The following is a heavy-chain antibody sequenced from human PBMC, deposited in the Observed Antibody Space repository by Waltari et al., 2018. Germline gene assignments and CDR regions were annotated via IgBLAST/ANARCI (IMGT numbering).Heavy chain of an antibody. J-gene: IGHJ3*02. D-gene: IGHD2-15*01. CDR2: IYYSGST. Sequence: QVQLQESGPGLVKPSETLSLTCTVSGGSISSYYWSWIRQPPGKGLEWIGYIYYSGSTNGNPSLKSRVTIAEDTSKNQCSRKLGSVTAADTAVYYCARVLRMSYAFDIWGQGTMVTVSS. CDR3: ARVLRMSYAFDI. CDR1: GGSISSYY. V-gene: IGHV4-59*01.